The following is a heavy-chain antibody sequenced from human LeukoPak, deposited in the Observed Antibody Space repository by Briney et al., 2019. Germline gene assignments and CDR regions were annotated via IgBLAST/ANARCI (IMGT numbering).Heavy chain of an antibody. Sequence: PSETLSLTCAVYGGSFSGYYWSWIRQPPGKGLEWIGEINHSGSTNYNPSLKSRVTISVDTSKNQFSLKLSSVTAADTAVYYCARASSIRRMIAVVKDAFDIWGQGTMVTVSS. D-gene: IGHD3-22*01. CDR1: GGSFSGYY. V-gene: IGHV4-34*01. CDR2: INHSGST. J-gene: IGHJ3*02. CDR3: ARASSIRRMIAVVKDAFDI.